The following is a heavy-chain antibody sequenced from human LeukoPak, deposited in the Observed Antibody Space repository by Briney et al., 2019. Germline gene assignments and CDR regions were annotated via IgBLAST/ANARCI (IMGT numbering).Heavy chain of an antibody. CDR3: ARDPFDSSGLGAFDI. CDR2: IIPILGIA. Sequence: SVKVSCKASGGTFSNYAISWVRQAPGQGLEWMGRIIPILGIANYAQKFQGRVTITADKSTSTAYMELSSLRSEDTAVYYCARDPFDSSGLGAFDIWGQGTMVTVSS. J-gene: IGHJ3*02. V-gene: IGHV1-69*04. CDR1: GGTFSNYA. D-gene: IGHD3-22*01.